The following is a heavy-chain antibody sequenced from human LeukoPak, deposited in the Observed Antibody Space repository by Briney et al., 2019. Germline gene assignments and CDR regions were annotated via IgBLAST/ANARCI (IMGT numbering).Heavy chain of an antibody. D-gene: IGHD1-7*01. CDR1: GGTFSSYA. V-gene: IGHV1-69*13. CDR3: ARDVWNYKFTIHSYYYGMDV. J-gene: IGHJ6*02. CDR2: IIPIFDTA. Sequence: SVKVSCKASGGTFSSYAISWVRQPPGQGLEWMGGIIPIFDTANYAQKFQGRVTITADESTSTAYMELSSLRSGDTAVYYCARDVWNYKFTIHSYYYGMDVWGQGTTVTVSS.